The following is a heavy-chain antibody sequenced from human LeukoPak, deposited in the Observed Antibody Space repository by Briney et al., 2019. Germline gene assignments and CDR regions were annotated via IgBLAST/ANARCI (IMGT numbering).Heavy chain of an antibody. CDR1: GYSFTSYW. V-gene: IGHV5-51*01. Sequence: GESLKISCKGSGYSFTSYWIGWVRQMPGKGLEWRGIIYHGDSDTRYSPSFQGQVTISADKSIRPAYLQWSSLKASDTAMYYCARRNEWLSYAFDIWGQGTMVTVSS. CDR3: ARRNEWLSYAFDI. J-gene: IGHJ3*02. CDR2: IYHGDSDT. D-gene: IGHD3-3*01.